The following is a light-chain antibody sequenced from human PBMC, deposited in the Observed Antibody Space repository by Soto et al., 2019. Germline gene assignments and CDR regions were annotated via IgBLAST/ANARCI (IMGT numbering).Light chain of an antibody. V-gene: IGLV1-47*01. CDR1: SSNIGSNH. CDR2: RNN. CDR3: AAWDDSLSGPV. Sequence: QSVLTQPPSASGTPGQRVTISCSGSSSNIGSNHVYWYKQLPGTAPKLLIFRNNQRPSGGPDRFSGSKSGTSASLAISGLRSEDEADYSCAAWDDSLSGPVFGGGTQLTVL. J-gene: IGLJ7*01.